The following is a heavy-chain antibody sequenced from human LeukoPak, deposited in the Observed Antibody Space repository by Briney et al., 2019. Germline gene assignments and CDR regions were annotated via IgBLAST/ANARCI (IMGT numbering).Heavy chain of an antibody. CDR2: ISSSGSTI. J-gene: IGHJ5*02. D-gene: IGHD3-22*01. V-gene: IGHV3-48*03. Sequence: GGSLRLSCAASGFTFSSYEMNWVRQAPGKGLEWVSYISSSGSTIYYADSVKGRSTISRDNAKNSLYLQMNSLRAEDTAVYYCARDSVSHYYDSSGYYYPSGFDPWGQGTLVTVSS. CDR1: GFTFSSYE. CDR3: ARDSVSHYYDSSGYYYPSGFDP.